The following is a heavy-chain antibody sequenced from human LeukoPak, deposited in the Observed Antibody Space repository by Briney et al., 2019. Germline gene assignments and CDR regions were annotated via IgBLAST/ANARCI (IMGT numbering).Heavy chain of an antibody. V-gene: IGHV1-69*13. CDR2: IIPIFGTA. D-gene: IGHD3-22*01. Sequence: SVKVSCKASGCTFSSYAISWVRQAPGQGLEWMGGIIPIFGTADYAQKFQGRVTITADESTSTAYMELSSLRSEDTAGDYCAREGYDSSGYFGYYFDYWGQGTLVTVSS. J-gene: IGHJ4*02. CDR3: AREGYDSSGYFGYYFDY. CDR1: GCTFSSYA.